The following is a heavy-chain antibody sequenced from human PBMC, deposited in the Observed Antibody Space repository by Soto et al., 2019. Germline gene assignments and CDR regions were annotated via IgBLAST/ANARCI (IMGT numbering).Heavy chain of an antibody. CDR3: ARFSGGSYNTYYFYYGMDV. CDR1: GYTFTSYG. J-gene: IGHJ6*02. Sequence: VQLVQSGAEVKKPGASVKVSCKASGYTFTSYGISWVRQAPGQGLDWMGWISAYNGNTKYAQDVQGRVTMTTDTSTSTAYMELRSLRSDDTAMYYCARFSGGSYNTYYFYYGMDVWGQGTTVTVSS. CDR2: ISAYNGNT. V-gene: IGHV1-18*04. D-gene: IGHD2-15*01.